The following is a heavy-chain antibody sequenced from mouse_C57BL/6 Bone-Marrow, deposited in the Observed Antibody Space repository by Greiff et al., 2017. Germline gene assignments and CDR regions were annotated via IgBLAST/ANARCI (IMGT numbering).Heavy chain of an antibody. CDR2: ISYDGSN. CDR1: GYSITSGYY. D-gene: IGHD1-1*01. CDR3: ARDRYDGSISSYFDV. V-gene: IGHV3-6*01. J-gene: IGHJ1*03. Sequence: EVKLQESGPGLVKPSQSLSLTCSVTGYSITSGYYWNWIRQFPGNTLEWMGYISYDGSNNHNPSLKNRIFITRDTSKDQFFLKLNSVTTEDTATYYCARDRYDGSISSYFDVWGTGTTVTVSS.